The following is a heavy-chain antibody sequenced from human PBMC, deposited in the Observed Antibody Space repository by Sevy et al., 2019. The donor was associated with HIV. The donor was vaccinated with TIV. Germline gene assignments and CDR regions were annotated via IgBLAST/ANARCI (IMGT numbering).Heavy chain of an antibody. CDR1: GFTFSSFG. D-gene: IGHD4-17*01. J-gene: IGHJ4*01. CDR2: IWFDGSNT. Sequence: GGSLRLSCAASGFTFSSFGMHWVRQAPGKGLEWLAVIWFDGSNTYYSDSVKGRFTISRDIAKNTLHLQMNSLRAEDTAVYYGARDLEFYDYGDYGPAFMPDFWGHGTLVTVSS. V-gene: IGHV3-33*01. CDR3: ARDLEFYDYGDYGPAFMPDF.